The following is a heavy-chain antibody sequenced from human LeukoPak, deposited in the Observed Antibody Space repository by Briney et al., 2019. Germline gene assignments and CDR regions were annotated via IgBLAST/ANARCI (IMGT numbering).Heavy chain of an antibody. Sequence: ASVKVSCKASGYTFTSYDINWVRQATGQGLEWMGWMNPNSGNTGYAQKFQGKVTTTRNTSISTAYMELSSLRSEDTAVYYCARGNPLGLEWFEDAFDIWGQGTMVTVSS. D-gene: IGHD3-3*01. CDR1: GYTFTSYD. CDR3: ARGNPLGLEWFEDAFDI. J-gene: IGHJ3*02. V-gene: IGHV1-8*01. CDR2: MNPNSGNT.